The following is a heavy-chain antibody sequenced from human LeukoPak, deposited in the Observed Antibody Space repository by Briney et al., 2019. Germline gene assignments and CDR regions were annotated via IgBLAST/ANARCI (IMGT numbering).Heavy chain of an antibody. CDR1: GFTFSNSW. CDR3: AKGPVSRSGWYANDY. J-gene: IGHJ4*02. D-gene: IGHD6-19*01. Sequence: GGSLRLSCAASGFTFSNSWMNWVRQAPGKGLDWVSVISDSSDSTYYADSVKGRFTITSDNSKKTLHLQMNSLRVKDTAVYYCAKGPVSRSGWYANDYWGQGTHVTVSS. CDR2: ISDSSDST. V-gene: IGHV3-23*01.